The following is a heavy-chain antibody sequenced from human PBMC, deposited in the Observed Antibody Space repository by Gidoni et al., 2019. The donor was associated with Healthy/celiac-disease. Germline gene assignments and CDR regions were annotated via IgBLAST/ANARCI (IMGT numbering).Heavy chain of an antibody. J-gene: IGHJ3*02. V-gene: IGHV4-59*01. CDR1: GGSISSYY. CDR3: ARVPEYGGKGAVAFDI. CDR2: IYYSGST. D-gene: IGHD2-15*01. Sequence: QVQLQESGPGLVKPSETLSLTCTVSGGSISSYYWSWIRQPPGKGLEWIGYIYYSGSTNYNPSLKSRVTISVDTSKNQFSLKLSSVTAADTAVYYCARVPEYGGKGAVAFDIWGQGTMVTVSS.